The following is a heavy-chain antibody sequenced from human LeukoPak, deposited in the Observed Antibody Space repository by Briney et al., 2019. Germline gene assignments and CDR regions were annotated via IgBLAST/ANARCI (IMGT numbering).Heavy chain of an antibody. J-gene: IGHJ4*02. Sequence: PGGSLRLSCAASGFTFSSYGMHWVRQAPGKGLEWVAVIWYDGSNKYYAGSVKGRFTISRDNSKNTLYLQMNSLRAEDTAVYYCAKDEYYDSSGYYGDYWGQGTLVTVSS. CDR2: IWYDGSNK. D-gene: IGHD3-22*01. CDR1: GFTFSSYG. CDR3: AKDEYYDSSGYYGDY. V-gene: IGHV3-33*06.